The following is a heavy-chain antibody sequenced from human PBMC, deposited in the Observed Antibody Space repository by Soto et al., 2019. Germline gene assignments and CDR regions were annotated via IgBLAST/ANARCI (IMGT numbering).Heavy chain of an antibody. Sequence: EVLLEESGGGFVQPGGSLRLSCAASGFTVSNNYMTWVRQAPGKGLEWVAVIQDGGSISYAASVSDRFTISRDNSKNTVFLEMNNLRLEDTAVYFCARGEGSGSNALGHWGQGTLVTVSS. D-gene: IGHD3-16*01. V-gene: IGHV3-66*01. CDR2: IQDGGSI. CDR3: ARGEGSGSNALGH. J-gene: IGHJ4*02. CDR1: GFTVSNNY.